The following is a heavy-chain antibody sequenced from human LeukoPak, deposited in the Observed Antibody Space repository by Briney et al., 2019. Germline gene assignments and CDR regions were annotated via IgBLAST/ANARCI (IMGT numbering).Heavy chain of an antibody. CDR3: ARVRSSGWYTGCFDY. V-gene: IGHV4-38-2*02. Sequence: SETLSLTCTVSGYSISSGYYWGWIRQPPGKGLEWIGSIYHSGSTYYNPSLKSRVTISVDTSKNQFSLKLSSVTAADTAVYYCARVRSSGWYTGCFDYWGQGTLVTVSS. D-gene: IGHD6-19*01. CDR1: GYSISSGYY. J-gene: IGHJ4*02. CDR2: IYHSGST.